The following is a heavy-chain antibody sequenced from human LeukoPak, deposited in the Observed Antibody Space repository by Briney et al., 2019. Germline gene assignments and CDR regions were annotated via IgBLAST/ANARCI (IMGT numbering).Heavy chain of an antibody. CDR3: ARVLGSISH. J-gene: IGHJ4*02. V-gene: IGHV1-8*01. Sequence: ASVKVSCKASGYTFSTCDINWVRQATGQGLEWMGWMNPNSGNTGFAHKFQGRVTMTRDTSINTAYMELSSLRSEDTAVYYCARVLGSISHGGQGTLATVSS. CDR2: MNPNSGNT. D-gene: IGHD1-1*01. CDR1: GYTFSTCD.